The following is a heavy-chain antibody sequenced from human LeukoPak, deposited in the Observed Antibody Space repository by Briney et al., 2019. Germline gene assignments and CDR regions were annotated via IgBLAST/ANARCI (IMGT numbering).Heavy chain of an antibody. CDR3: ARGSRVYALDI. V-gene: IGHV4-59*11. CDR2: IYYSGST. CDR1: GGSISSHY. J-gene: IGHJ3*02. Sequence: SETLSLTCTVSGGSISSHYWSWIRQPPGKGLEWIGYIYYSGSTNYNPSLKSRVTISVDTSKNQFSLKLSSVTAADTAVYYCARGSRVYALDIWGQGTRVTVSS.